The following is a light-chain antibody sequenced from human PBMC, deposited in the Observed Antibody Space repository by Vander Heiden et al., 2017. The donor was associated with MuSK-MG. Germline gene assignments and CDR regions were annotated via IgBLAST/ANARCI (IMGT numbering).Light chain of an antibody. CDR2: GAS. CDR3: QQHNNWLRWT. J-gene: IGKJ1*01. CDR1: QSVSSN. V-gene: IGKV3-15*01. Sequence: IVMTQSPATLSVSPGERATLSCRASQSVSSNLAWYQQKPGQAPRLLIYGASTRDTGIPARFSGSGYGKEFTLTISSRQSEDFAVYYCQQHNNWLRWTFGQGTKVEIK.